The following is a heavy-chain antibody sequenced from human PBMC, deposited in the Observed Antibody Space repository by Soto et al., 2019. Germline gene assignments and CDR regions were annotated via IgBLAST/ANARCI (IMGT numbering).Heavy chain of an antibody. D-gene: IGHD2-21*01. CDR1: GFTFSDHH. CDR2: ARNRAHSYTT. V-gene: IGHV3-72*01. J-gene: IGHJ5*02. CDR3: AKDPYSGVLVPVAIGFDP. Sequence: GGSLRLSCAASGFTFSDHHMDWVRQAPGKGLEWVGRARNRAHSYTTAYAASVEGRFTISRDDSKNSLSLQMNSLRADDSGVYYRAKDPYSGVLVPVAIGFDPWGPGTLVTVSS.